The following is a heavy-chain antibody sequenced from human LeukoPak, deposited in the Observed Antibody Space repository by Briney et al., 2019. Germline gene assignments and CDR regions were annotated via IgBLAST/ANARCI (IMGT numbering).Heavy chain of an antibody. CDR2: IRNKANSYTT. CDR1: GFTFSDYY. J-gene: IGHJ5*02. CDR3: ARGGWLGEFDP. V-gene: IGHV3-72*01. D-gene: IGHD3-10*01. Sequence: PGGSLRLSCAASGFTFSDYYMDWVRQAPGMGLEWVGRIRNKANSYTTEYAASVSGRFTISRDDSKDSLCLQMNSLKTEDTAVYYCARGGWLGEFDPWGQGTLVTVSS.